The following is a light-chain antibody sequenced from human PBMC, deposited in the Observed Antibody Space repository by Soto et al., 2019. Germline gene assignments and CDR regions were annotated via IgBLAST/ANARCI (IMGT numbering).Light chain of an antibody. CDR2: EVS. V-gene: IGLV2-14*01. CDR3: SSYTSSSTYV. CDR1: NSDVGAYNY. J-gene: IGLJ1*01. Sequence: QSVLTDPASVYGCPGHSNTISCTATNSDVGAYNYVSWYQQHPGKAPKLIIYEVSDRPSGVSNLFSGSKSGNTASLTISGLQAEDEADYYCSSYTSSSTYVFGTGTKVTVL.